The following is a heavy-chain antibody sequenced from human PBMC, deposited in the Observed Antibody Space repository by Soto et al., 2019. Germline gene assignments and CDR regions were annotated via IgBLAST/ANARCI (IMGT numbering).Heavy chain of an antibody. D-gene: IGHD4-17*01. CDR1: GGSISSYY. CDR2: IYYTGTT. Sequence: QVQLQESGPGLVKPSETLSLTCTVSGGSISSYYWSWIRQPPGKGLEWIGYIYYTGTTNYNPSLKSRVTISVDTSKNPVSLKLSSVTTADTAVYYWTKLPWADYGGIFDPWGQGTLVTVSS. CDR3: TKLPWADYGGIFDP. J-gene: IGHJ5*02. V-gene: IGHV4-59*01.